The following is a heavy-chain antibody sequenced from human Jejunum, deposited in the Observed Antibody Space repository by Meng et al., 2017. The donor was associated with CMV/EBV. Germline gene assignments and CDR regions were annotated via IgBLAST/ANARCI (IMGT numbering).Heavy chain of an antibody. CDR3: ARDHLTQITDAGLGYLRLDP. CDR1: TYH. D-gene: IGHD1-20*01. J-gene: IGHJ5*02. V-gene: IGHV4-39*07. Sequence: TYHGVWIRKNPGKGLEWIGSIYYTGYTHYRPSLKSRLTMSVDTSKNQFSLKLSSVTAADTAVYYCARDHLTQITDAGLGYLRLDPWGQGTRVTVSS. CDR2: IYYTGYT.